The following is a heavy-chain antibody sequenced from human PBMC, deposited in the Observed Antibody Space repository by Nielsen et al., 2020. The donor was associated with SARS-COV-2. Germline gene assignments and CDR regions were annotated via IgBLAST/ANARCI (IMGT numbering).Heavy chain of an antibody. CDR3: AKGGGSYFGY. D-gene: IGHD1-26*01. J-gene: IGHJ4*02. Sequence: VRQAPGKGLEWASAISGSGGSTYYADSVKGRFTISRDNSKNTLYLQMNSLRAEDTAVYYCAKGGGSYFGYWGQGTLVTVSS. CDR2: ISGSGGST. V-gene: IGHV3-23*01.